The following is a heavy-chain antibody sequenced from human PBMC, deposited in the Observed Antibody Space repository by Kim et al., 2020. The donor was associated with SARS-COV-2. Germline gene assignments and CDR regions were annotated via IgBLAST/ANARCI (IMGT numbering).Heavy chain of an antibody. Sequence: GGSLRLSCAASGFTFGDYAMHWVRQAPGKGLEWVSGISWNSGSIGYADSVKGRFTISRDNAKNSLYLQMNSLRAEDTALYYCAKDILGEAAAGSDYWGQGTLVTVSS. CDR3: AKDILGEAAAGSDY. J-gene: IGHJ4*02. CDR1: GFTFGDYA. V-gene: IGHV3-9*01. CDR2: ISWNSGSI. D-gene: IGHD6-13*01.